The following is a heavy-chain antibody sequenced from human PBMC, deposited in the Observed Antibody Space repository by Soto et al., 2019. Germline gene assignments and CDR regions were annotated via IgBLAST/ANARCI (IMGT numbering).Heavy chain of an antibody. CDR1: GFTFSSYW. V-gene: IGHV3-74*03. Sequence: DVQLVESGGGLFQPGGSLRLSCAASGFTFSSYWMHWVRQAPGKGLVWVSRIRSDGTNAEYAGSVKGRFTISRDNAEKKLYLQMNSLRVEDTAVYYCVRGDGDYHDGNGYLGRHWGQGTLVTVSS. CDR3: VRGDGDYHDGNGYLGRH. J-gene: IGHJ4*02. D-gene: IGHD3-22*01. CDR2: IRSDGTNA.